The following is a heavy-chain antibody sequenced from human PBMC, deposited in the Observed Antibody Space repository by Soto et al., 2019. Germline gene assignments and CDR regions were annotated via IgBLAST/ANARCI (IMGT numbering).Heavy chain of an antibody. J-gene: IGHJ6*03. CDR1: GGSISSYY. CDR3: ARHNIVVVPAANHYYYYMDV. V-gene: IGHV4-59*08. CDR2: IYYSGST. D-gene: IGHD2-2*01. Sequence: SETLSLTCTVSGGSISSYYLSWIRQPPGKGLEWIGYIYYSGSTNYNPSLKSRVTISVDTSKNQFSLKLSSVTAADTAVYYCARHNIVVVPAANHYYYYMDVWGKGTTVTVSS.